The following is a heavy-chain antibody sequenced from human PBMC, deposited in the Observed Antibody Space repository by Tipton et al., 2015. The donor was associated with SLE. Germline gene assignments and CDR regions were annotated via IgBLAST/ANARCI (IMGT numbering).Heavy chain of an antibody. J-gene: IGHJ2*01. D-gene: IGHD5/OR15-5a*01. CDR1: GFTFSDYY. V-gene: IGHV3-11*01. Sequence: SLRLSCAASGFTFSDYYMSWVRQAPGKGLEWISYISSSGSTIYYVDSVKGRFTISRDNAKNSLYLQMNSLRAEDTAVYYCARDGEYGFYQHWGRGTLVTVSS. CDR2: ISSSGSTI. CDR3: ARDGEYGFYQH.